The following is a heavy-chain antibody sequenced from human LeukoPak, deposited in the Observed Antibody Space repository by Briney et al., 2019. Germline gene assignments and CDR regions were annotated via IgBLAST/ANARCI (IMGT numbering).Heavy chain of an antibody. V-gene: IGHV1-46*01. CDR2: INPSGGST. Sequence: SGGSLRLSCAASGFTFSSYAMHWVRQAPGQGLEWMGIINPSGGSTSYAQKFQGRVTMTRDTSTSTVYMELSSLRSEDTAVYFCARAPANYDSSGYYYGGLDYWGQGTLVTVSS. J-gene: IGHJ4*02. CDR1: GFTFSSYA. CDR3: ARAPANYDSSGYYYGGLDY. D-gene: IGHD3-22*01.